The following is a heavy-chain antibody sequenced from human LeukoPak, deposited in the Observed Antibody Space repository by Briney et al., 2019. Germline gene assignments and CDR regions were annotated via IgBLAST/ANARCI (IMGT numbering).Heavy chain of an antibody. V-gene: IGHV4-59*08. J-gene: IGHJ4*02. D-gene: IGHD5-12*01. CDR3: ARHVATGPFDY. CDR1: GGSISSYY. CDR2: IYYSGST. Sequence: SETLSLTCTVSGGSISSYYWSWIQQPPGKGLEWIGYIYYSGSTNYNPSLKSRVTISVDTPKNQFSLKLSSVTAADTAVYYCARHVATGPFDYWGQGTLVTVSS.